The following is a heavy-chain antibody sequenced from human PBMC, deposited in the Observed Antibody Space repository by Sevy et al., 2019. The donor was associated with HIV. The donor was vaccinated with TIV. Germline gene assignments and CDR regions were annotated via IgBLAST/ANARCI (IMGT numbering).Heavy chain of an antibody. CDR3: AKFAGDFPHFDF. CDR1: GFTFSTYS. J-gene: IGHJ4*02. CDR2: ISDTGTST. Sequence: GGSLRLSCAASGFTFSTYSMTWVRQAPRKGLEWVSAISDTGTSTYYTDSVEGRFTISRDNSKSTLFRHMNSLRAEDTALYYCAKFAGDFPHFDFWGLGTLVTVSS. D-gene: IGHD7-27*01. V-gene: IGHV3-23*01.